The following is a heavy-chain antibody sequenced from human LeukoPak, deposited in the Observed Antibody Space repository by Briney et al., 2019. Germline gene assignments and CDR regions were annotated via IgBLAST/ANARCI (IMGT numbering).Heavy chain of an antibody. V-gene: IGHV1-2*02. J-gene: IGHJ4*02. Sequence: RASVKVSCKASGYTFTGYYMHWVRQAPGQGLEWMGWINPNSGGTNYAQKFQGRVTMTRDTSISTAYMELSRLRSDGTAVYYCARVDSSGWCFDYWGQGTLVTVSS. CDR2: INPNSGGT. CDR1: GYTFTGYY. CDR3: ARVDSSGWCFDY. D-gene: IGHD6-19*01.